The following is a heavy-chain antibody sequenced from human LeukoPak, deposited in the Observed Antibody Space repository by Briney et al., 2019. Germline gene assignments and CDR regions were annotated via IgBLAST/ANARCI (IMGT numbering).Heavy chain of an antibody. D-gene: IGHD6-13*01. Sequence: GGSLRLSCAASGFTFSSYSMNWVRQAPGKGLEWVSAISGSGGSTYYADSVKGRFTISRDNSKNTLYLQMNSLRAEDTAVYYCAKLDPHSSSWPGGDYWGQGTLVTVSS. CDR2: ISGSGGST. CDR3: AKLDPHSSSWPGGDY. V-gene: IGHV3-23*01. J-gene: IGHJ4*02. CDR1: GFTFSSYS.